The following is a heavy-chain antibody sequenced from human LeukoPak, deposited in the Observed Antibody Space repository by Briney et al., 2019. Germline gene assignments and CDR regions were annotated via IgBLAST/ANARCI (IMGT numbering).Heavy chain of an antibody. V-gene: IGHV3-23*01. J-gene: IGHJ6*03. CDR2: ISDSGGST. CDR3: AKSGYSSSWYRNYYYYMDV. CDR1: GFTFSSDS. D-gene: IGHD6-13*01. Sequence: PGGSLRLSCAASGFTFSSDSMSWVRQGLREGLEWGSAISDSGGSTYYADSVKGRFTISRDNSKNTLYLQMNSLRAEDTAVYYCAKSGYSSSWYRNYYYYMDVWGKGTTVTVSS.